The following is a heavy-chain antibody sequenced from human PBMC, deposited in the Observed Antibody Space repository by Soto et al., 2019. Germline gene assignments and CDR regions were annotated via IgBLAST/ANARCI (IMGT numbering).Heavy chain of an antibody. Sequence: SRKIPWRGAGGSSASYGSGRVSQKPGKGLEWMGIIYPGDSETRYSPSVQGHVTIAADKSISTAYLQWSNLKASNNAMYYRARESTRYYYYYSAVRGNRTTVPVSS. V-gene: IGHV5-51*01. CDR1: GGSSASYG. J-gene: IGHJ6*03. CDR3: ARESTRYYYYYSAV. CDR2: IYPGDSET. D-gene: IGHD2-15*01.